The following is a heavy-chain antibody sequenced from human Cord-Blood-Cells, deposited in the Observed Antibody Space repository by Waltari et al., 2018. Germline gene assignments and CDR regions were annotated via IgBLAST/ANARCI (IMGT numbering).Heavy chain of an antibody. J-gene: IGHJ4*02. Sequence: QVQLVQSGAAVKKPGASVKVSCKASGYTFTGYYIHWVRQAPGQGLEWMGWINPNSGGTNYAQKFQGRVTMTRDTSISTAYMELSRLRSDDTAVYYCARAPPYYYGSGRYYFDYWGQGTLVTVSS. V-gene: IGHV1-2*02. CDR3: ARAPPYYYGSGRYYFDY. CDR2: INPNSGGT. CDR1: GYTFTGYY. D-gene: IGHD3-10*01.